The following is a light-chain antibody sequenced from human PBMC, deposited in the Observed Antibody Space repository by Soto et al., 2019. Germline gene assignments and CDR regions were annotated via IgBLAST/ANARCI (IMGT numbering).Light chain of an antibody. Sequence: QSVLTQPASVSGSPGQSITIPCTVTSSDVGNYNLVSWYQHHPGKAPKLMIYEVSKRPSGVSNRFSGSKSGDTASLTISGLQAEDEADYYCCSYAGSNYVFGTGTKVTVL. J-gene: IGLJ1*01. CDR3: CSYAGSNYV. CDR2: EVS. CDR1: SSDVGNYNL. V-gene: IGLV2-23*02.